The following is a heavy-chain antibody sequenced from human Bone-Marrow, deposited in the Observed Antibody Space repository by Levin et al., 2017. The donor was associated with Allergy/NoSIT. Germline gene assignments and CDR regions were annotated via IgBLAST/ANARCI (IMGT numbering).Heavy chain of an antibody. CDR2: MFNSGST. J-gene: IGHJ6*03. CDR1: GGSVSSSSHY. Sequence: KASETLSLTCTVSGGSVSSSSHYWTWIRQPAGKTLEWIGRMFNSGSTNYNSSLKSRATISVDTARNQFSQILTAVTVADTAVYYCAGLTRPMVRGANFYMDVWGKGTTVTVSS. CDR3: AGLTRPMVRGANFYMDV. V-gene: IGHV4-61*02. D-gene: IGHD3-10*01.